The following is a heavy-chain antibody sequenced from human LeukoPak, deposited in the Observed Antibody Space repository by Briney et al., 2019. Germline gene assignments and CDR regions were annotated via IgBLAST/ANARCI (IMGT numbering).Heavy chain of an antibody. CDR2: ISYDGSNK. D-gene: IGHD6-19*01. Sequence: GGSLRLSCAASGFTFSSYATHWVRQAPGKGLEWVAVISYDGSNKYYADSVKGRFTISRDNSKNTLYLQMNSLRAEDTAVYYCAREQYSSGWYYFDYWGQGTLVTVSS. CDR3: AREQYSSGWYYFDY. V-gene: IGHV3-30*04. J-gene: IGHJ4*02. CDR1: GFTFSSYA.